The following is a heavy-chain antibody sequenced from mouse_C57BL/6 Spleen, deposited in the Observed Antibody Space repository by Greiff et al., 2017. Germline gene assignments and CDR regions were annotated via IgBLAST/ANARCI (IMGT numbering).Heavy chain of an antibody. D-gene: IGHD1-1*01. CDR3: ATPFIEGAMDD. V-gene: IGHV1-74*01. CDR1: GYTFTSYW. J-gene: IGHJ4*01. Sequence: VQLQQPGAELVKPGASVKVSCKASGYTFTSYWMHWVKQRPGQGLEWIGRIHPSDSDTNYNQKFKGKATLTVDKSSSTAYMQLSSLTSEDSAVYYCATPFIEGAMDDWGQGTSGTVSS. CDR2: IHPSDSDT.